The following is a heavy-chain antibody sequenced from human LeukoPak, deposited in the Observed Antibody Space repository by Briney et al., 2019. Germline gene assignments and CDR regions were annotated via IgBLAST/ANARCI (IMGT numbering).Heavy chain of an antibody. D-gene: IGHD3-9*01. J-gene: IGHJ3*02. Sequence: GGPLRLSCAASGFTFSSYWMSWVPQAPGKGLEWVANIKQDGSEKYYVDSVKGRFTISRDNAKNSLYLPMNRLSAEDTAVYYCARVGVYYDIFTGYRLDAFDIWGQGTMVTVSS. V-gene: IGHV3-7*03. CDR3: ARVGVYYDIFTGYRLDAFDI. CDR1: GFTFSSYW. CDR2: IKQDGSEK.